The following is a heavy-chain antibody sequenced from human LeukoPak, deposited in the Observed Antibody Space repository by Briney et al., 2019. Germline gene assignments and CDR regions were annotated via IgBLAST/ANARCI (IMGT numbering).Heavy chain of an antibody. CDR2: INPNSGGT. Sequence: ASVKVSCKASGYTFTGYYMHWVRQAPGQGLEWMGWINPNSGGTNYAQKFQGRVTMTRDTSISTAYMELSRLRSDDTAVYYCARDGGRWLQFGGPPNFDYWGQGTLVTVSS. CDR3: ARDGGRWLQFGGPPNFDY. V-gene: IGHV1-2*02. CDR1: GYTFTGYY. J-gene: IGHJ4*02. D-gene: IGHD5-24*01.